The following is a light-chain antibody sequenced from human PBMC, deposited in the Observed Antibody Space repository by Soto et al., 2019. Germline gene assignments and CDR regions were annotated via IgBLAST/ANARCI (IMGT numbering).Light chain of an antibody. V-gene: IGLV1-40*01. CDR3: QSYDSSLTVV. Sequence: QSALTQPPSVSGAPGQRVTISCTGSSSNIGAGYDVHWYQQFPGTTPKFLIYGNTNRPSGVPDRFSASKSGTSASLDITGLRAEDEAEYFCQSYDSSLTVVFGGGTQLTVL. CDR2: GNT. CDR1: SSNIGAGYD. J-gene: IGLJ2*01.